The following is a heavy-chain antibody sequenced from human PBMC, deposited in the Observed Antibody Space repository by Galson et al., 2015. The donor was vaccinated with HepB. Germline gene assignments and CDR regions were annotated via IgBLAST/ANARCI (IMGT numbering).Heavy chain of an antibody. J-gene: IGHJ4*02. D-gene: IGHD6-13*01. Sequence: SLRLSCAASGFTFSSYAMSWVRQAPGKGLEWVSAISGSGGITYYADSVKGRFTISRDNAKNSLYLQMNSLRAEDTAVYYCARGRWGRSSRGFDYWGQGTLVTVSS. CDR1: GFTFSSYA. V-gene: IGHV3-23*01. CDR3: ARGRWGRSSRGFDY. CDR2: ISGSGGIT.